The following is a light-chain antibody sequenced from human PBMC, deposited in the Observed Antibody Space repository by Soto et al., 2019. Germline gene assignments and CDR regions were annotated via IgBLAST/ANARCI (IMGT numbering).Light chain of an antibody. CDR3: QQYYSYPQLT. CDR2: DAS. V-gene: IGKV1-5*01. CDR1: QTISSW. Sequence: DIQMTQSPSTLSGSVGDRVTITCRASQTISSWLAWYQQKPGKAPKLLIYDASSLQSGVPSRFSGSGSGTDFTLTISCLQSEDFATYYCQQYYSYPQLTFGGGTKVDIK. J-gene: IGKJ4*01.